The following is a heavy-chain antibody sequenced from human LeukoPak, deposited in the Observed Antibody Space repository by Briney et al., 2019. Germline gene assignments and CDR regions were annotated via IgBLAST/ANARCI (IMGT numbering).Heavy chain of an antibody. D-gene: IGHD6-13*01. Sequence: PGGSLRLSCAASGFTFSSYGMHWVRQAPGKGLEWVAVISYDGSNNYYADSVKGRLTISRDNSKNTLYLQMNSLRAEDTAVYYCAKESYSTSWQLDSWGQGTLVTVSS. V-gene: IGHV3-30*18. J-gene: IGHJ4*02. CDR3: AKESYSTSWQLDS. CDR1: GFTFSSYG. CDR2: ISYDGSNN.